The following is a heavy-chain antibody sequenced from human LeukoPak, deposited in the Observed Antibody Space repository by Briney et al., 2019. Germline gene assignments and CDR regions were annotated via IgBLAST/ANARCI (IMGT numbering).Heavy chain of an antibody. CDR1: GFTSTNYA. D-gene: IGHD5-12*01. J-gene: IGHJ4*02. CDR2: LIGSSGST. Sequence: GGSLTLSCAASGFTSTNYAMNWLRQAPGKGLEGVSVLIGSSGSTDYADSVKGRFTISRDISKNTLFLQMNSLRAEDTAIYYCAKGAYDYIEIAYFDSWGQGTLVTVSS. V-gene: IGHV3-23*01. CDR3: AKGAYDYIEIAYFDS.